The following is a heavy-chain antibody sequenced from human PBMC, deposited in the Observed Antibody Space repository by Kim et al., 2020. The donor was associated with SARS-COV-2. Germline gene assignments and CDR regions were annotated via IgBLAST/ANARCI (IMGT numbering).Heavy chain of an antibody. D-gene: IGHD3-22*01. CDR3: ARGPHAKITMIVVVTGCDY. CDR1: GFTFSDYY. J-gene: IGHJ4*02. Sequence: GGSLRLSCAASGFTFSDYYMSWIRQAPGKGLEWVSYISSSGSTIYYADSVKGRFTISRDNAKNSLYLKMNSLRAEDTAVYYCARGPHAKITMIVVVTGCDYWGQGTLVTVSS. V-gene: IGHV3-11*01. CDR2: ISSSGSTI.